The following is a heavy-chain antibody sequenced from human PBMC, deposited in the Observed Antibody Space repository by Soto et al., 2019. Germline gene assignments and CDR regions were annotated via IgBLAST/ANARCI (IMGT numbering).Heavy chain of an antibody. Sequence: HLVQSGPEVKQPGASVTVSCKTSCDTFTNFGLSWVRQAPGHVLDWMGWIATYNSNKNYAQKFQGRLTLTTDTSTSTAYMELKSLGYDDTAVYYCARVLRGVVNCFDPWGQVTLVTVAS. D-gene: IGHD3-10*01. V-gene: IGHV1-18*01. CDR1: CDTFTNFG. CDR3: ARVLRGVVNCFDP. CDR2: IATYNSNK. J-gene: IGHJ5*02.